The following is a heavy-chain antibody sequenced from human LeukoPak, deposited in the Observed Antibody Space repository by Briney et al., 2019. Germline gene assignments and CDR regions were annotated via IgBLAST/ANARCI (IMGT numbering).Heavy chain of an antibody. Sequence: PGGSLRLSCAASGFTFSSYSMNWVRQAPGKGLEWVSSISSSSSYIYYADSVKGRFTISRDNAKNSLYLQMNSLRAEDTAVYYCARDTGLEVRGVITYYYYYGMDVWGKETTVTVSS. CDR2: ISSSSSYI. J-gene: IGHJ6*04. D-gene: IGHD3-10*01. V-gene: IGHV3-21*01. CDR3: ARDTGLEVRGVITYYYYYGMDV. CDR1: GFTFSSYS.